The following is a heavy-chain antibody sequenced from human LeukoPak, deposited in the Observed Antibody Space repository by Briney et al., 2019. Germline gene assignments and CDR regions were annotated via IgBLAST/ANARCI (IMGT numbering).Heavy chain of an antibody. CDR2: IYYSGST. D-gene: IGHD6-13*01. CDR3: ARGTRYSFEKYFDS. CDR1: GGSISSYC. Sequence: PSETLSLTCTVSGGSISSYCWSWIRQAPGKGLEWIGYIYYSGSTNYNPSLKSRVTISVDTSKNQFSLKLASVTAADTAVYYCARGTRYSFEKYFDSWGQGSLVTVSS. V-gene: IGHV4-59*01. J-gene: IGHJ4*02.